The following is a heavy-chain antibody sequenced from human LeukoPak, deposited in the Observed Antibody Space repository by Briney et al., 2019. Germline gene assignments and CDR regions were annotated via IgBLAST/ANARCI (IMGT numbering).Heavy chain of an antibody. CDR3: AKDSSINGYFDY. V-gene: IGHV3-23*01. Sequence: GSLRLSCAASGFTFSNYAMNWVRQAPGKGLEWVSAISGSGGSTYYADSVKGRFTISRDDSKNTLYLQMNSLRAEDTAVYYCAKDSSINGYFDYWGQGTLVTVSS. CDR2: ISGSGGST. CDR1: GFTFSNYA. J-gene: IGHJ4*02.